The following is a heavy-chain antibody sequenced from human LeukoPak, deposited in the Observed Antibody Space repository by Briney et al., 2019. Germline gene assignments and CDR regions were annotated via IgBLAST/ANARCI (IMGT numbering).Heavy chain of an antibody. V-gene: IGHV4-34*01. CDR1: GGSFSGYY. CDR3: ARGRRSSGYRAYFDY. Sequence: PSETLSLTCAVYGGSFSGYYWSWIRQPPGKGLEWIGEINHSGSTNYNPSLKSRVTTSVDTSKNQFSLKLSSVTAADTAVYYCARGRRSSGYRAYFDYWGQGTLVTVSS. J-gene: IGHJ4*02. CDR2: INHSGST. D-gene: IGHD3-22*01.